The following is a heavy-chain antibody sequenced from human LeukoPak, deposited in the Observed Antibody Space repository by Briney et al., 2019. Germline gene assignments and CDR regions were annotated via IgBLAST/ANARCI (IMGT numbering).Heavy chain of an antibody. CDR3: ARDYYDSSGYYYFDY. Sequence: PGGSLRLSCVASGFTFSSYSMNWVRQAPGKGLEWVSSISSSSSYISYADSLKGRFTISRDNAKNSLYLQMNSLRAEDTAVYYCARDYYDSSGYYYFDYWGQGTLVTVSS. D-gene: IGHD3-22*01. CDR1: GFTFSSYS. CDR2: ISSSSSYI. J-gene: IGHJ4*02. V-gene: IGHV3-21*01.